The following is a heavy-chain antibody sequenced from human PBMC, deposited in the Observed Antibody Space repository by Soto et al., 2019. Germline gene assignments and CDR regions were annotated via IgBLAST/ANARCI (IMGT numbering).Heavy chain of an antibody. CDR2: IKPDGSEK. J-gene: IGHJ1*01. Sequence: GGSLRLSCAASGVTFSGCWMSWFRQAPGKGLEWVANIKPDGSEKYYVASVKGRFTISRDNARNSLYLQMSSLRAEDTAVYYCARWSYCSGGSCSQYFQHWGQGTLVTVSS. D-gene: IGHD2-15*01. V-gene: IGHV3-7*01. CDR1: GVTFSGCW. CDR3: ARWSYCSGGSCSQYFQH.